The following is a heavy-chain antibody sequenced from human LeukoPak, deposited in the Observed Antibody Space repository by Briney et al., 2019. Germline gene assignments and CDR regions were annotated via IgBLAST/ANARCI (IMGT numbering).Heavy chain of an antibody. CDR1: GLTVSSNY. Sequence: GGSLRLPFQASGLTVSSNYRGWVGKVPGKGLEWVSVIYRGGSTYYADSVKGRFTISRDNSKNTLYLQMNSLRAEDTAVYYCARAYYYGSSGYYYFGVAFDIWGQGTMVTVSS. J-gene: IGHJ3*02. CDR2: IYRGGST. D-gene: IGHD3-22*01. CDR3: ARAYYYGSSGYYYFGVAFDI. V-gene: IGHV3-66*01.